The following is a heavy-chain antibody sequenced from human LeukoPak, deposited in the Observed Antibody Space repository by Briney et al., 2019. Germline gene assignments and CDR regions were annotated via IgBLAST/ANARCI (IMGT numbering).Heavy chain of an antibody. J-gene: IGHJ3*02. CDR3: ARRMTVTYDAFDI. CDR1: AGSTRGYY. Sequence: PSETLSLTCIVSAGSTRGYYWSWIRQPPGKGLEWIGYIYYSGSTKYNPSLKSRVTISVDTSERQFSLKLSSVTAADTAAYYCARRMTVTYDAFDIWGQGTMVTVSS. D-gene: IGHD3-22*01. V-gene: IGHV4-59*08. CDR2: IYYSGST.